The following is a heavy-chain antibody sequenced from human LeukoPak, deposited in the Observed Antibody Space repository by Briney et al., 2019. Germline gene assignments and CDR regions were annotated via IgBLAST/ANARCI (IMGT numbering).Heavy chain of an antibody. CDR1: KFTFSNAW. CDR3: TTIGYCSSSSCYMVDY. Sequence: PGGSLRLSCAASKFTFSNAWMSWVRQAPGKGLEWVGRIKSKADGATTDYAAPVKDRFTVSRDDSKNTLYLQMNSLKTEDTAVYYCTTIGYCSSSSCYMVDYWGQGTLVTVSS. D-gene: IGHD2-2*02. CDR2: IKSKADGATT. J-gene: IGHJ4*02. V-gene: IGHV3-15*01.